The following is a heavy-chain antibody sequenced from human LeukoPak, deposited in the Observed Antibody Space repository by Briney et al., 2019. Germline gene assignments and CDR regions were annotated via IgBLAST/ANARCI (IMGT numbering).Heavy chain of an antibody. CDR1: GFTFSDYY. CDR3: VRRYCSSSSCTLDS. Sequence: GGSLRLSCAASGFTFSDYYMSWIRQAPGKGLEWVSYISSSGRTIFYADSVKGRFTVSRDNAKNSLYLQMNSLRAEDTAVYYCVRRYCSSSSCTLDSWGQGTLVTVSS. J-gene: IGHJ4*02. CDR2: ISSSGRTI. V-gene: IGHV3-11*04. D-gene: IGHD2-15*01.